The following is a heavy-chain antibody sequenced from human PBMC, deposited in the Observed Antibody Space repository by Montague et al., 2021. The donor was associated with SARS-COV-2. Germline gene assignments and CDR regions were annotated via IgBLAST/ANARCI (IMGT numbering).Heavy chain of an antibody. V-gene: IGHV3-33*01. CDR2: ISSQRTHT. J-gene: IGHJ4*02. CDR3: ARDGVREEADY. D-gene: IGHD3-16*01. CDR1: GFTFSDYA. Sequence: SLRLSCEASGFTFSDYAMPWVRQAPGKGLEWVAVISSQRTHTFYADSVKGRFTISRDNNKSSLFLQMNSLRDEDTAVYYCARDGVREEADYWGQGTLVTVSS.